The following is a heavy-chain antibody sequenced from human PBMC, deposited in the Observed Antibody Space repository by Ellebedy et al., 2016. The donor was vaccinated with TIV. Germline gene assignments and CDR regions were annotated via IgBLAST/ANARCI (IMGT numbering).Heavy chain of an antibody. Sequence: SETLSLTXAVYGVSFSGYYWTRIRPPPGKGLEWIGEINHSGSTNYNPSLKSRVTISVDTSKNQFSLKLRSVTAADTAVYYCARGQGRRKATDYWGQGTLVTVSS. CDR3: ARGQGRRKATDY. CDR2: INHSGST. J-gene: IGHJ4*02. V-gene: IGHV4-34*01. D-gene: IGHD5-12*01. CDR1: GVSFSGYY.